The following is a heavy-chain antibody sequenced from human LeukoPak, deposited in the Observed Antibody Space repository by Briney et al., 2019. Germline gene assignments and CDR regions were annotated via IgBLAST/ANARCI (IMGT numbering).Heavy chain of an antibody. V-gene: IGHV3-74*01. Sequence: GGSLRLSCAASGFTFSSYSMNWVRQAPGKGLVWVSRISGDESSTSYADSVKGRFTISRDNAKNTLFLQMNSLRAEDTAVYYCAKASLWFGERDDYWGQGTLVTVSS. J-gene: IGHJ4*02. CDR3: AKASLWFGERDDY. CDR2: ISGDESST. CDR1: GFTFSSYS. D-gene: IGHD3-10*01.